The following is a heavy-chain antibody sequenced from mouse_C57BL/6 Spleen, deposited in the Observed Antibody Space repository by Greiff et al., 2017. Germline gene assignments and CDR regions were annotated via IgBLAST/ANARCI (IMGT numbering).Heavy chain of an antibody. V-gene: IGHV1-69*01. CDR3: AKTTVESCDV. CDR1: GYTFTSYW. D-gene: IGHD1-1*01. CDR2: IDPSDSYT. J-gene: IGHJ1*03. Sequence: VQLQQPGAELVMPGASVKLSCKASGYTFTSYWMHWVKQRPGQGLEWIGEIDPSDSYTNYNQKFKGKSTLTVDKSSSTAYMQLSSLTSEDSAVYYCAKTTVESCDVWGTGTTVTVSS.